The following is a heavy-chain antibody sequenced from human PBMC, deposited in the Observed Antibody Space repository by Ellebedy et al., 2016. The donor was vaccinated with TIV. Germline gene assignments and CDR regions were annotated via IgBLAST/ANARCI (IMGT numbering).Heavy chain of an antibody. J-gene: IGHJ4*02. Sequence: AASVKVSCKTSGYTFINYQIHWVRQAPGQGLEWMGWINAKRGATIYVQKFHDRVTMTRDMSISTAFLEVTGLTSDDTAVYYCARNGVSGWSDFDYWGQGTLVTVSS. CDR2: INAKRGAT. CDR1: GYTFINYQ. D-gene: IGHD6-19*01. CDR3: ARNGVSGWSDFDY. V-gene: IGHV1-2*02.